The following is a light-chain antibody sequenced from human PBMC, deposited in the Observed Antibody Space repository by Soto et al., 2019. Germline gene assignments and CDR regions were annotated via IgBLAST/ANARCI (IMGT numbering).Light chain of an antibody. CDR2: DVS. J-gene: IGLJ2*01. CDR3: SSYTSSDTVV. Sequence: QSALTQPASVSGSPGQSITISCTGTSSDVAAYNYVSWYQQHPGKAPKLMIYDVSDRPSGVSNRFSGSKSGNTASLTISGLRAEDEAEYYCSSYTSSDTVVFGGGTKLTVL. V-gene: IGLV2-14*01. CDR1: SSDVAAYNY.